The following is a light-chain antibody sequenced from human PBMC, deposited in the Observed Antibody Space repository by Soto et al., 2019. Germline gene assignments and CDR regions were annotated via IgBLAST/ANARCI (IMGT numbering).Light chain of an antibody. V-gene: IGKV3-20*01. J-gene: IGKJ1*01. CDR1: QSVDTTF. CDR3: QQYMSSVT. CDR2: GES. Sequence: EIVLTQSPGSLSLSPGQRATLSCRASQSVDTTFFAWYQKKPGQAPRLLIFGESKGATGIPARFSGSGSGTDFTLIISRLEPEDFSVYYCQQYMSSVTFGQGTKVEIK.